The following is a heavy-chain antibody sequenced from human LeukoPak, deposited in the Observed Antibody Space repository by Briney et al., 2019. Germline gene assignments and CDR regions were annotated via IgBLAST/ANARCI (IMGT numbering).Heavy chain of an antibody. Sequence: GGSLRLSCAASGFTFSDYVMIWVRQAPGKGLEWVSGITASGDRTFYGDSVKGRFTISRDNSKNTLYLQMNSLRAEDTAVYYCAKATRNYFDYWGQGTLVTVSS. D-gene: IGHD2-2*01. CDR3: AKATRNYFDY. J-gene: IGHJ4*02. CDR1: GFTFSDYV. V-gene: IGHV3-23*01. CDR2: ITASGDRT.